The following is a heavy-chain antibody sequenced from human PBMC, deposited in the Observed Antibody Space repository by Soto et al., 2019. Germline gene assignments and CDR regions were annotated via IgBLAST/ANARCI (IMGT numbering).Heavy chain of an antibody. V-gene: IGHV3-64D*06. Sequence: GGSLRLSCSVSGFIFRSYAMHWVRQAPGKGLEYVASISSEGASTYYADSVKGRFIISRDNSKNTLYLQMSSLRAEDTAVYYCVKDRYVDYWGQGILVTVSS. CDR1: GFIFRSYA. CDR2: ISSEGAST. CDR3: VKDRYVDY. J-gene: IGHJ4*02.